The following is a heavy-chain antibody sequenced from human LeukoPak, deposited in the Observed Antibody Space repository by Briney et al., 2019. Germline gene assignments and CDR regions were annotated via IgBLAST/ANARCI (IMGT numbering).Heavy chain of an antibody. CDR1: GFTLSSYA. V-gene: IGHV3-13*01. CDR2: IGTAGDT. Sequence: GGSLRLSCAASGFTLSSYAMHWVRQPAGKGLEGVSAIGTAGDTFYPGSVKGRFTISRENAKKSLFLQMNSLRVEDTAVYYCARQSTPHGNFDYWGQGTLVTVSS. D-gene: IGHD1-26*01. CDR3: ARQSTPHGNFDY. J-gene: IGHJ4*02.